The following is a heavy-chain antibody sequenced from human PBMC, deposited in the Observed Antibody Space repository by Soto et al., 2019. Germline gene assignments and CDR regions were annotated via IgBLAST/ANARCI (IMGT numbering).Heavy chain of an antibody. CDR3: ARDSPGAVTLDY. V-gene: IGHV3-33*01. CDR2: IWYDGSNE. J-gene: IGHJ4*02. D-gene: IGHD4-4*01. CDR1: GFTFSSYG. Sequence: QVQLVESGGGVVQPGRSLRLSCAASGFTFSSYGMHWVRQAPGKGLEWVAVIWYDGSNEHYADSVKGRFTISRDNSKNTLYLQMNSLRAEDTAVYFCARDSPGAVTLDYWGQGTLVTVSS.